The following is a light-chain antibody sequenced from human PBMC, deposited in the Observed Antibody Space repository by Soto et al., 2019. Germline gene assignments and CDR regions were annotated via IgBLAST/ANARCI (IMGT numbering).Light chain of an antibody. V-gene: IGLV2-8*01. CDR1: GSDVGGYSY. J-gene: IGLJ2*01. CDR3: SSYAGSNKLV. Sequence: QSALTQPPSASGSPGQSVTISCTGTGSDVGGYSYVSWYQQHPGKAPKLVIYEVTKRPSGVPDRFSGSKSGNTASLPVSGLQAEDEAAYYCSSYAGSNKLVFGGGTKLTVL. CDR2: EVT.